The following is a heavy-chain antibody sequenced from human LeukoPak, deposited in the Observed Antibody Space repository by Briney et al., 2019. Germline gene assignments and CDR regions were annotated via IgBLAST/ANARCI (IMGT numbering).Heavy chain of an antibody. CDR1: GFTFSDYY. J-gene: IGHJ6*03. V-gene: IGHV3-23*01. D-gene: IGHD4-11*01. CDR3: AKDLNSSKASRRYYYYYMDV. CDR2: ISGSGGST. Sequence: GGSLRLSCAASGFTFSDYYVSWIRQAPGKGLEWVSAISGSGGSTYYADSVKGRFTISRDNSKNTLYLQMNSLRAEDTAVYYCAKDLNSSKASRRYYYYYMDVWGKGTTVTVSS.